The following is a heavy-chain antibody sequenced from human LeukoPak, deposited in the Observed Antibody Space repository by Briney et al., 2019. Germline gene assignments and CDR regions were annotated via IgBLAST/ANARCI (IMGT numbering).Heavy chain of an antibody. V-gene: IGHV3-30*02. D-gene: IGHD6-6*01. CDR2: IRYDGSNK. Sequence: GGSLRLSCAASGFTFSSYGMHWVRQAPGKGLEWVAFIRYDGSNKYYADFVKGRFTISRDNSKNTLYLQMNSLRAEDTAVYYCAKQLGAARPSYFDYWGQGTLVTVSS. CDR3: AKQLGAARPSYFDY. J-gene: IGHJ4*02. CDR1: GFTFSSYG.